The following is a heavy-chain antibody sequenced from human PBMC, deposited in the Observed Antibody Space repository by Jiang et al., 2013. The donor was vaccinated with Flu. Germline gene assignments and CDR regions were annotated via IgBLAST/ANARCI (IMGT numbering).Heavy chain of an antibody. CDR3: ARASWGYSYGPFEY. V-gene: IGHV1-69*06. D-gene: IGHD5-18*01. CDR2: SNPIFGTT. CDR1: GGSFSSFP. J-gene: IGHJ4*02. Sequence: KPGSSVKVSCKVSGGSFSSFPVNWVRQAPGQGLEWMGGSNPIFGTTDYAQKFLGRVTIIADRSTNTVYMDLRSLRSDDTAVYYCARASWGYSYGPFEYWGQGTLVTAAS.